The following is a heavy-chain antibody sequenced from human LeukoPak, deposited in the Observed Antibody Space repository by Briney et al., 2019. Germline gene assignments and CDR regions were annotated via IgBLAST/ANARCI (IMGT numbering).Heavy chain of an antibody. V-gene: IGHV3-23*01. CDR2: ISGSGGST. CDR3: ASVLAAIFYSYFQH. J-gene: IGHJ1*01. Sequence: PGGSLRLSCAASGFTFSSYAMSWVRQAPGKGLEWVSAISGSGGSTYYADSVKGRFTISRDNSKNTLYLQMNSLRAEDTAVYYCASVLAAIFYSYFQHWGQGTLVTVSS. D-gene: IGHD2-2*01. CDR1: GFTFSSYA.